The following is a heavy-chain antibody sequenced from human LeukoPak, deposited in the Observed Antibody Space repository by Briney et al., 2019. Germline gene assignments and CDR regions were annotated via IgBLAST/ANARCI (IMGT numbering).Heavy chain of an antibody. Sequence: GGSLRLSCAASGFTFSTYSMNWVRQAPGKGLEWVSSISGSSAYIYYADSVKGRFTISRDNAKNSLFLQMNNLRAEDTAVYYCARYGSGSPFGWGQGTLVTVSS. J-gene: IGHJ4*02. CDR1: GFTFSTYS. CDR2: ISGSSAYI. V-gene: IGHV3-21*01. D-gene: IGHD3-10*01. CDR3: ARYGSGSPFG.